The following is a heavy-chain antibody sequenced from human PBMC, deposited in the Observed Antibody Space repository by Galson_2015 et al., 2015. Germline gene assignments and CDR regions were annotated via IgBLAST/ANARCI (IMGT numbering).Heavy chain of an antibody. J-gene: IGHJ4*02. Sequence: SVKVSCKASGGTFSTYAINWVRQVPGQGLEWVGGITPIFGTVNYVQKFQGRVTITADKSSTTAYMGMTRLGFEDTAMYFCARASQDCSRPTCPYTYWGQGTLVTVSS. CDR3: ARASQDCSRPTCPYTY. CDR1: GGTFSTYA. D-gene: IGHD2-2*01. CDR2: ITPIFGTV. V-gene: IGHV1-69*06.